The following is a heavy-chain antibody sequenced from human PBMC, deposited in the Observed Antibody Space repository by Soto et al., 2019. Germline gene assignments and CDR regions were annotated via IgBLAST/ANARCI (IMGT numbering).Heavy chain of an antibody. J-gene: IGHJ6*02. CDR2: ISAYNGNT. D-gene: IGHD3-22*01. CDR1: GYTFTSYG. V-gene: IGHV1-18*01. CDR3: AREYYYDSSGYYIYYGMDV. Sequence: ASVKVSCKASGYTFTSYGISWVRQAPGQGLDWMGWISAYNGNTNYAQKLQGRVTMTTDTSTSTAYMELRSLRSDDTAVYYCAREYYYDSSGYYIYYGMDVWGQGTTVTVSS.